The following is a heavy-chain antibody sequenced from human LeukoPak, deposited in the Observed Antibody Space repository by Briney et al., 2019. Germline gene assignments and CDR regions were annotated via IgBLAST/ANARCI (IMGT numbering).Heavy chain of an antibody. CDR2: ISSSGSTI. J-gene: IGHJ4*02. D-gene: IGHD6-13*01. V-gene: IGHV3-11*04. CDR1: GFTFSDYY. CDR3: AKDRRSSWYDSYFDY. Sequence: GGSLRLSCAASGFTFSDYYMSWIRQAPGKGLEWVSYISSSGSTIYYADSVKGRFTISRDNAKNSLYLQMNSLRAEDTAVYYCAKDRRSSWYDSYFDYWGQGTLVTVSS.